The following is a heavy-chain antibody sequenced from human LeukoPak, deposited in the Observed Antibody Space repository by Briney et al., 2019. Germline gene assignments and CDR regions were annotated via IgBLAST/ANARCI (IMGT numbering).Heavy chain of an antibody. D-gene: IGHD2-2*01. CDR1: GFTFRNYW. J-gene: IGHJ5*02. CDR2: IKEDGSEM. V-gene: IGHV3-7*01. CDR3: ARHGLAEYQLLRWFDP. Sequence: GGSLRLSCAASGFTFRNYWMSWVRQAPGKGLEWVANIKEDGSEMYYVDSVKGRFTISRDNAKNSLYLQVNSLRAEDTAVYYCARHGLAEYQLLRWFDPWGQGTLVTVSS.